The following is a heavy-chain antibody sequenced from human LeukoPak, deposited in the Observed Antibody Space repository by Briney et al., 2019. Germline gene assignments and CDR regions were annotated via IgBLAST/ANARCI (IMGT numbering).Heavy chain of an antibody. Sequence: PGGSLRLSCAASGFAFSTYWMNWVRQAPGKGLEWVANIKQDGSETYYVDSVKGRFTISRDNAKNSLYLQMNSLRAEDTAVYYCARGNYDSSGYPTVYWGQGTLVTVSS. V-gene: IGHV3-7*05. CDR2: IKQDGSET. D-gene: IGHD3-22*01. CDR1: GFAFSTYW. J-gene: IGHJ4*02. CDR3: ARGNYDSSGYPTVY.